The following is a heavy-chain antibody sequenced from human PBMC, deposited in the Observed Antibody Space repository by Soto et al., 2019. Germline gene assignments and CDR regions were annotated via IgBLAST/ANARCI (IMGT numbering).Heavy chain of an antibody. CDR2: ISGSSATI. CDR3: ARTLGAYPKPSAAFDV. V-gene: IGHV3-48*02. CDR1: GFTFSSYS. D-gene: IGHD3-16*01. J-gene: IGHJ3*01. Sequence: EVQLVESGGGLVQPGGSLRLSCAASGFTFSSYSMNWVRQAPGKGLEWLSYISGSSATIYYADSVKGRFTISRDNAKNSLYLQMNRLRDEDTAVYYCARTLGAYPKPSAAFDVWGQGKMVTVSS.